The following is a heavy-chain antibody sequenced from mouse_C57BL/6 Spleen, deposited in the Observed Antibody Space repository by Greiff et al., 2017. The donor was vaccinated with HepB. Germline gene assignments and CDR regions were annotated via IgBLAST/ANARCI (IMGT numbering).Heavy chain of an antibody. D-gene: IGHD1-1*01. Sequence: VQLQQSGAELVKPGASVKLSCKASGYTFTEYTIHWVKQRSGQGLEWIGWFYPGSGSIKYNEKFKDKATLTADKSSSTVYMELSRLTSEDSAVYCWARHEALYYGSSYSAWFAYWGQGTLVTVSA. CDR1: GYTFTEYT. CDR3: ARHEALYYGSSYSAWFAY. CDR2: FYPGSGSI. V-gene: IGHV1-62-2*01. J-gene: IGHJ3*01.